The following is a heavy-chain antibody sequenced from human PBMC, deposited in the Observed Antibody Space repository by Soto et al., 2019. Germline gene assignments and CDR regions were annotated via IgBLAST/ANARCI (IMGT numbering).Heavy chain of an antibody. J-gene: IGHJ4*02. CDR2: IKSKTDGGTT. D-gene: IGHD3-3*01. CDR1: GFTFSNAW. Sequence: GVSLRLSCAASGFTFSNAWMSWVRQAPGKGLEWVGRIKSKTDGGTTDYAAPVKGRFTISRDDSKNTLYLQMNSLKTEDTAVYYCTTESTICGVVITPYAHWGQGTLVTVSA. CDR3: TTESTICGVVITPYAH. V-gene: IGHV3-15*01.